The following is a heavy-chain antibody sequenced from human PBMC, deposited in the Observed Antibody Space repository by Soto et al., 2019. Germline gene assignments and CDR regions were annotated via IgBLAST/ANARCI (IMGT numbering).Heavy chain of an antibody. Sequence: LSCAASGFTFSSYAMHWVRQAPGKGLEWVAVISYDGSNKYYADSVKGRFTISRDNSKNTLYLQMNSLRAEDTAVYYCARGGIYYDSSGYPSDDAFDIWGQGTMVTVSS. V-gene: IGHV3-30-3*01. CDR1: GFTFSSYA. J-gene: IGHJ3*02. CDR3: ARGGIYYDSSGYPSDDAFDI. D-gene: IGHD3-22*01. CDR2: ISYDGSNK.